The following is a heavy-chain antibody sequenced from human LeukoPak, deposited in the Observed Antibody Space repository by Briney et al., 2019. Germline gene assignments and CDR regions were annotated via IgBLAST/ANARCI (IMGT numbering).Heavy chain of an antibody. CDR1: GGSISSSSYY. Sequence: PSETLSLTCTVSGGSISSSSYYWGWIRQPPGKGLEWIGNIYYSGRTYYNPSLKSRVTVSVDTPKNQFSLKLSSVTAADTAVYYCARGVTMIVVVIHDWYFDLWGRGTLVTVSS. D-gene: IGHD3-22*01. CDR3: ARGVTMIVVVIHDWYFDL. CDR2: IYYSGRT. V-gene: IGHV4-39*01. J-gene: IGHJ2*01.